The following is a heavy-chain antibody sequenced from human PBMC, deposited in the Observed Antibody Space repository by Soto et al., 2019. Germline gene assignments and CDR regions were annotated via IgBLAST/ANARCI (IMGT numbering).Heavy chain of an antibody. CDR3: ARQGIAARPKPLDY. V-gene: IGHV3-30-3*01. Sequence: GSLRLSCAASGFTFSSYAMHWVRQAPGKGLEWVAVISYDGSNKYYADSVKGRFTISRDNSKNTLYLQMNSLRAEDTAVYYCARQGIAARPKPLDYWGQGTLVTVSS. CDR2: ISYDGSNK. D-gene: IGHD6-6*01. CDR1: GFTFSSYA. J-gene: IGHJ4*02.